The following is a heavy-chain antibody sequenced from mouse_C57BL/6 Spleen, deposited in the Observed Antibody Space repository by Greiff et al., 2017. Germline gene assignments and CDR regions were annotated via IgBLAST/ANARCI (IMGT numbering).Heavy chain of an antibody. CDR1: GYAFSSYW. D-gene: IGHD1-1*01. CDR2: MYPGDGDT. CDR3: ARYYYGSSFDY. J-gene: IGHJ2*01. V-gene: IGHV1-80*01. Sequence: QVQLQQSGAELVKPGASVKISCKASGYAFSSYWMNWVKQRPGKGLEWIGQMYPGDGDTNYNGKFKGKATLTADKSSSTAYMQLSSLTSEDSAVYFCARYYYGSSFDYWGQGTTLTVSS.